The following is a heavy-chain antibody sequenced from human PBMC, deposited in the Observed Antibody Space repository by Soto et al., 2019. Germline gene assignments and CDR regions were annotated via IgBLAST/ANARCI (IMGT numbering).Heavy chain of an antibody. J-gene: IGHJ4*02. CDR1: GGSMSSAGYY. CDR3: AREWGREFAY. D-gene: IGHD7-27*01. V-gene: IGHV4-31*03. Sequence: SGTLALTCPVSGGSMSSAGYYWSWIRQQPGKGLEWIGHIYYSGSTYFNPSLKSRVTISVDTSKNRFALKLRSLTAADTALYYGAREWGREFAYWRQGTLVGVSS. CDR2: IYYSGST.